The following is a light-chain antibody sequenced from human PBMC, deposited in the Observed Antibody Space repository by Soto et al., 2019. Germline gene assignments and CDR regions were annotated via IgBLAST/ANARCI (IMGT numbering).Light chain of an antibody. CDR1: SSDVGGYNY. Sequence: QSALTQPASVSGSPGQSITTSCTGTSSDVGGYNYVSWYQQHPGKAPKLMNYEVSNRPSGVSNRFSGSKSGNTASLTISGLQAEDEADYYCSSYTSSSTLVFGTGTKVTVL. J-gene: IGLJ1*01. CDR2: EVS. V-gene: IGLV2-14*01. CDR3: SSYTSSSTLV.